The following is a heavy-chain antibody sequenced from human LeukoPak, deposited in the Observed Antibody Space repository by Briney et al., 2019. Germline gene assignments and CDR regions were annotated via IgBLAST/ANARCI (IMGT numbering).Heavy chain of an antibody. CDR3: AKDKKHIVALRWYFDL. D-gene: IGHD2-21*01. Sequence: SVKVSCKASGGTFSSYAISWVRQAPGQGLEWMGGIIPIFGTANYAQKFQGRVTITADESTSTAYMELSSLRSEDTAVYYCAKDKKHIVALRWYFDLWGRGTLVTVSS. CDR2: IIPIFGTA. V-gene: IGHV1-69*13. CDR1: GGTFSSYA. J-gene: IGHJ2*01.